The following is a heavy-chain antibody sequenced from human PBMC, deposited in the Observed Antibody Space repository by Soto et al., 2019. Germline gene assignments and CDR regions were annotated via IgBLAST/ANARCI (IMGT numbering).Heavy chain of an antibody. D-gene: IGHD2-2*01. V-gene: IGHV1-3*01. CDR2: INAGNGNT. J-gene: IGHJ6*02. Sequence: GASVKVSCKASGYSFPSYAIYWVRQAPGQRLEWMGWINAGNGNTKYSQKLQGRVPLTGDTSASTAHMELSSLRSEDTAVYFCARGVENIVVVLDVFGYYGMDVWGQGTTVTVSS. CDR1: GYSFPSYA. CDR3: ARGVENIVVVLDVFGYYGMDV.